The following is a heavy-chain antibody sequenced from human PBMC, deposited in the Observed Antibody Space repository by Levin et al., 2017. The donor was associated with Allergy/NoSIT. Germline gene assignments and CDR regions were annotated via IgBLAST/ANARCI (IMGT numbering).Heavy chain of an antibody. CDR1: GFTFSSYS. CDR3: ARWFSIPNDAFDI. CDR2: ISSSSSYI. V-gene: IGHV3-21*01. D-gene: IGHD3-10*01. Sequence: LSLTCAASGFTFSSYSMNWVRQAPGKGLEWVSSISSSSSYIYYADSVKGRFTISRDNAKNSLYLQMNSLRAEDTAVYYCARWFSIPNDAFDIWGQGTMVTVSS. J-gene: IGHJ3*02.